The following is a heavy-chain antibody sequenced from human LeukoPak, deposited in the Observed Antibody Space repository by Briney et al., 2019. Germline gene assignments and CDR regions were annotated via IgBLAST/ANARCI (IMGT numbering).Heavy chain of an antibody. Sequence: ASVKVSCKASGGTFSSYAISWVRQAPGQGLEWMGRIIPILGIANYAQKFQGRVTIAADKSTSTAYMELSSLRSEDTAVYYCASRGGSYYADSDAFDIWGQGTMVTVSS. CDR3: ASRGGSYYADSDAFDI. CDR1: GGTFSSYA. V-gene: IGHV1-69*04. J-gene: IGHJ3*02. D-gene: IGHD1-26*01. CDR2: IIPILGIA.